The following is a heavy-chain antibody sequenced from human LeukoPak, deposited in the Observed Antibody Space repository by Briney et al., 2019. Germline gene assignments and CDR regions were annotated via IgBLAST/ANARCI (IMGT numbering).Heavy chain of an antibody. CDR1: GYTFSNYD. CDR3: ARERELRPPYFDY. Sequence: ASVKVSCKASGYTFSNYDFTWVRQAPGQGLEWMGWISAHNDNTNYAQKFQGRVTMTRDTSTSTVYMDLSSLRSDDTAVYYCARERELRPPYFDYWGQGTLVTVSS. D-gene: IGHD1-26*01. V-gene: IGHV1-18*01. CDR2: ISAHNDNT. J-gene: IGHJ4*02.